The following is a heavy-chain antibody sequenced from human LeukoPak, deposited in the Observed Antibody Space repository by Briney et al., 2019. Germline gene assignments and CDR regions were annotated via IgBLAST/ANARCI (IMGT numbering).Heavy chain of an antibody. J-gene: IGHJ4*02. CDR3: ARGRGLLWFGTPSKYYFDY. V-gene: IGHV4-34*01. D-gene: IGHD3-10*01. Sequence: PSETLSLTCAVYGGSFSGYYWSWIRQPPGKGLGWIGEINHSGSTNYNPSLKSRVTISVDTSKNQFSLKLSSVTAADTAVYYCARGRGLLWFGTPSKYYFDYWGQGTLVTVSS. CDR1: GGSFSGYY. CDR2: INHSGST.